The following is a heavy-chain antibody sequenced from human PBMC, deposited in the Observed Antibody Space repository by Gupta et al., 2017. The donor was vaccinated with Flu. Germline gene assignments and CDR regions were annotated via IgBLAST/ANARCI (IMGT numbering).Heavy chain of an antibody. CDR3: AKTGIAGATDY. D-gene: IGHD1-26*01. CDR2: ISGSGGST. Sequence: EVQLLESGGGLVQPGESLRLSCGASGFTFSSFAMSWVRQAPGKGLEWVSSISGSGGSTYHADSVKGRFTISRDNSENTLYLQMNSLRADDTAVYYCAKTGIAGATDYWGQGTLVTVSS. J-gene: IGHJ4*02. V-gene: IGHV3-23*01. CDR1: GFTFSSFA.